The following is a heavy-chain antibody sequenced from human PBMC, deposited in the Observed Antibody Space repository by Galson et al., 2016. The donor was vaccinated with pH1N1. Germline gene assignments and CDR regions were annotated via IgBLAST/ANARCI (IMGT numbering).Heavy chain of an antibody. CDR2: VQDDGTTE. V-gene: IGHV3-30*02. D-gene: IGHD2-15*01. Sequence: SLRLSCAASGFTFSNHGMHWVRQAPGKGLEWVAFVQDDGTTEYYADSMKGRFTISRDNSQKTLYLQMNNLRVDDTAVYYCARDRGAPGSTPLYFFNYWGHGTLVIVSS. CDR1: GFTFSNHG. CDR3: ARDRGAPGSTPLYFFNY. J-gene: IGHJ4*01.